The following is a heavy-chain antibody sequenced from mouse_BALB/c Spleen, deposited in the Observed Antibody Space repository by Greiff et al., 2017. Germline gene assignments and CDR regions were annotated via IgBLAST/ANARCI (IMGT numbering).Heavy chain of an antibody. CDR1: GFTFSSYG. V-gene: IGHV5-6-3*01. D-gene: IGHD1-1*01. J-gene: IGHJ4*01. CDR2: INSNGGST. CDR3: ARDNYGDAMDY. Sequence: EVQLKQSGGGLVQPGGSLKLSCAASGFTFSSYGMSWVRQTPDKRLELVATINSNGGSTYYPDSVKGRFTISRDNAKNTLYLQMSSLKSEDTAMYYCARDNYGDAMDYWGQGTSVTVSS.